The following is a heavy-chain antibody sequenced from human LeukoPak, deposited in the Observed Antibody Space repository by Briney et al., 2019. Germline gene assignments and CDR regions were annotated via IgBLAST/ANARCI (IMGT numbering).Heavy chain of an antibody. CDR3: ARVSQFPGISSDY. V-gene: IGHV3-74*01. D-gene: IGHD2-21*01. Sequence: PGGSLRLSCAASGFTFDDYGMSWVRQAPGKGLVWVSRISSDGWSTSYADSVKGRFTASRDNAENTLYLQMNSLRAEDTAVYYCARVSQFPGISSDYWGQGSLVTVSS. J-gene: IGHJ4*02. CDR1: GFTFDDYG. CDR2: ISSDGWST.